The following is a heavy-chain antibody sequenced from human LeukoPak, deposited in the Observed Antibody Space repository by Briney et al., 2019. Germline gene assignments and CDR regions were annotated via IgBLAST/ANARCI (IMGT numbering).Heavy chain of an antibody. CDR2: VTRPGDTT. CDR1: GFTFTNYA. J-gene: IGHJ5*02. CDR3: AKGAEIDL. D-gene: IGHD3-16*01. V-gene: IGHV3-23*01. Sequence: GGSLRLSCATSGFTFTNYAMNWVRQAPGKGLEWVSAVTRPGDTTYYADSVKGRFFMSREDSKTTVYLQMNSLRAEDTAIYYCAKGAEIDLWGQGTLVTVS.